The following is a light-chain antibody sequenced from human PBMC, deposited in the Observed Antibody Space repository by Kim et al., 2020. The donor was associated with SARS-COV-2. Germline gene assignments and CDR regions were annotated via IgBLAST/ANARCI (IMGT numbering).Light chain of an antibody. Sequence: DIELTQSPSSLSVSPGERATISCRASQSVNSRYLAWHQQKPGQAPRVLIYDASSRVTGIPDRFSGSGSGTDFTLTISRLEPEDFAVYYCQQYATSPLTFGDGTKVEIK. V-gene: IGKV3-20*01. CDR2: DAS. CDR3: QQYATSPLT. J-gene: IGKJ4*01. CDR1: QSVNSRY.